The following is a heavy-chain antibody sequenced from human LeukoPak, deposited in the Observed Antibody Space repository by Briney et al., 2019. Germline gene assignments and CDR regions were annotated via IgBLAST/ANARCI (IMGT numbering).Heavy chain of an antibody. D-gene: IGHD2-15*01. CDR3: ARGFGSSYYMDV. CDR2: IYYSGST. Sequence: SETLSLTCTVSGGSISSYYWSWIRQPPGKGLEWIGYIYYSGSTNYNPSLNCRVTISVDTSKNQFSLKLSSVTAADTAVYYCARGFGSSYYMDVWGKGTTVTVSS. CDR1: GGSISSYY. V-gene: IGHV4-59*01. J-gene: IGHJ6*03.